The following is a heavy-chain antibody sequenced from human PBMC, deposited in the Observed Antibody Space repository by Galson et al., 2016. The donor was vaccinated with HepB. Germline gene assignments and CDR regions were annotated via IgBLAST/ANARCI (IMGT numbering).Heavy chain of an antibody. D-gene: IGHD1-26*01. CDR2: ISWSGNSI. CDR1: GFGFDDFA. V-gene: IGHV3-9*01. J-gene: IGHJ4*02. Sequence: SLRLSCAASGFGFDDFAMHWVRQAPGKGLEWVSGISWSGNSIAYADPVKGRFTISRDNAKNSLFLQMRNLRPEDAAFYYCVKDNWEREAGIGGYFDLWGQGTLVTASS. CDR3: VKDNWEREAGIGGYFDL.